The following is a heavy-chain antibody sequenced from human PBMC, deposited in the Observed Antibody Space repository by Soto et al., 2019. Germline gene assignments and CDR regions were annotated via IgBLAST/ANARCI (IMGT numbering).Heavy chain of an antibody. CDR3: AREAESGVAATPPP. J-gene: IGHJ5*02. CDR2: IWYDGSNK. Sequence: QVPLVESGGGVVQPGRSLRLSCAASGFTFSSYGMHWVRQAPGKGLEWVAVIWYDGSNKYYADSVKGRFTISRDNSKNPLYLAMNSLSAEDTAVYYCAREAESGVAATPPPWGQGTLVTVSS. V-gene: IGHV3-33*01. CDR1: GFTFSSYG. D-gene: IGHD2-15*01.